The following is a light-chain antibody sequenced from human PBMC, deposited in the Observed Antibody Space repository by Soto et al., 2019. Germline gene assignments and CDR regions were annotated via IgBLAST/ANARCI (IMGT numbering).Light chain of an antibody. CDR1: QSVSSY. CDR2: DAS. CDR3: QQRSNWPPWT. Sequence: EIVLTQSPATLSLSPGERATLSCRASQSVSSYLAWYQQKPGQAHRLLIYDASNRATGIPARFSGSGSGTDFTLTISSLEPEDLAVYYCQQRSNWPPWTFGQGTKVDIK. J-gene: IGKJ1*01. V-gene: IGKV3-11*01.